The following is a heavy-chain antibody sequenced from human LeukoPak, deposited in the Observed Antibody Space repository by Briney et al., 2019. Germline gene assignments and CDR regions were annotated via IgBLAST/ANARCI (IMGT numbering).Heavy chain of an antibody. CDR1: GGSISSYY. D-gene: IGHD3-22*01. V-gene: IGHV4-4*07. CDR2: MFTSGST. CDR3: ARGTTEYYYDSSGYLFDY. Sequence: PSETLSLTCTVSGGSISSYYWNWIRQPAGKGLEWIGRMFTSGSTNYNPSLKSRLTMSVDTSKNQFSLKLSSVTAADTAVYYCARGTTEYYYDSSGYLFDYWGQGTLVTVSS. J-gene: IGHJ4*02.